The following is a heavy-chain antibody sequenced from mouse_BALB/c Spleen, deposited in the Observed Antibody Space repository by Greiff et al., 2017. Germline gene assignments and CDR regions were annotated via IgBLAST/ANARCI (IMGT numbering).Heavy chain of an antibody. CDR2: ISSGGSYT. CDR1: GFTFSSYA. J-gene: IGHJ4*01. CDR3: ARGYDGYYYAMDY. Sequence: EVQLVESGGGLVKPGGSLKLSCAASGFTFSSYAMSWVRQSPEKRLEWVAEISSGGSYTYYPDTVTGRFTISRDNAKNTLYLEMSSLRSEDTAMYYCARGYDGYYYAMDYWGQGTSVTVSS. V-gene: IGHV5-9-4*01. D-gene: IGHD1-1*01.